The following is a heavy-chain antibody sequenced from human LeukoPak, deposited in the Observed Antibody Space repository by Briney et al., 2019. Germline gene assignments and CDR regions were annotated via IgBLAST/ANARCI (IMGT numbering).Heavy chain of an antibody. Sequence: ASVKVSCKASGYTFTSYGISWVRQAPGQGLEWMGWINAGNGNTKYSQKFQGRVTITRDTSASTAYMELSSLRSEDTAVYYCSVVTAIQSFDYWGQGTLVTVSS. V-gene: IGHV1-3*01. CDR1: GYTFTSYG. D-gene: IGHD2-21*02. CDR3: SVVTAIQSFDY. J-gene: IGHJ4*02. CDR2: INAGNGNT.